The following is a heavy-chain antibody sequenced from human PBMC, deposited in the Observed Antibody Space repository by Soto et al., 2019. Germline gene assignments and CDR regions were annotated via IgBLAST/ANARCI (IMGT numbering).Heavy chain of an antibody. CDR3: ARIVVGATVDL. Sequence: PSETLSLTCSVSGDSVSSDRYFWTWIRRPPGKGLEWIAYISYTGDTNYNPSLKSRVTISVDTSRNQFSLTLTSVTAADTAVYFCARIVVGATVDLWGQGSLVPVSS. V-gene: IGHV4-61*01. CDR2: ISYTGDT. CDR1: GDSVSSDRYF. J-gene: IGHJ5*02. D-gene: IGHD1-26*01.